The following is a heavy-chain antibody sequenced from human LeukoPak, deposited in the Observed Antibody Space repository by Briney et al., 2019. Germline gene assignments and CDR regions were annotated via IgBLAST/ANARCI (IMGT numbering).Heavy chain of an antibody. CDR1: GVSISSYY. V-gene: IGHV4-59*08. D-gene: IGHD6-13*01. Sequence: PSETLSLTCTVSGVSISSYYWSWIRQPPGKGLEWIGYISDSGRTDYNPSLKGRVIISRDTSKNRFSLQLRSVTAADTAVYYCARRGYSSSWLYWGQGSLVTVSS. CDR3: ARRGYSSSWLY. J-gene: IGHJ4*02. CDR2: ISDSGRT.